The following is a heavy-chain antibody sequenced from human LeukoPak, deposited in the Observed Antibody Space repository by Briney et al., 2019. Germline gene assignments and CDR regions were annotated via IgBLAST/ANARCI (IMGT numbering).Heavy chain of an antibody. V-gene: IGHV1-69*06. Sequence: GSSVKVSCKASGGTFSTYTINWVRQAPGQGLEWVGGIIPISGTAKYAQKLQGRVTIAADKSTSTAYMEMSSLRYEDTAVYYCARVGISHCFDYWGQGTLVTVSS. CDR2: IIPISGTA. J-gene: IGHJ4*02. CDR3: ARVGISHCFDY. D-gene: IGHD1-1*01. CDR1: GGTFSTYT.